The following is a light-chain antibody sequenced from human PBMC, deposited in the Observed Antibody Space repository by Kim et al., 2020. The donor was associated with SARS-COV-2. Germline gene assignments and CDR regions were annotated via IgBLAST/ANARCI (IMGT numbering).Light chain of an antibody. V-gene: IGKV1-17*01. J-gene: IGKJ5*01. CDR1: QDIGNY. Sequence: ASVGYSVTITCRARQDIGNYLGWYQQNPGKAPKRLIYGSSNLPSGVPSRFSGSGSETEFTLTINSLQPEDFATYFCLQHRTYPITFGQGTRLEIK. CDR2: GSS. CDR3: LQHRTYPIT.